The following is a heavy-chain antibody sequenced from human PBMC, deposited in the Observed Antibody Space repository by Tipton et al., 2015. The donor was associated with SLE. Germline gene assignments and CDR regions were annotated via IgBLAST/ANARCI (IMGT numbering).Heavy chain of an antibody. J-gene: IGHJ4*02. CDR1: GGSISSSSYY. V-gene: IGHV4-39*07. Sequence: TLSLTCTVSGGSISSSSYYWGWIRQPPGKGLEWIGSIYYSGSTYYNPSLKSRVTISVDTSKNQFSLKLSSVTAADTAVYYCARHGSSGSDYFDYWGQGTLVTVSS. CDR2: IYYSGST. CDR3: ARHGSSGSDYFDY. D-gene: IGHD3-22*01.